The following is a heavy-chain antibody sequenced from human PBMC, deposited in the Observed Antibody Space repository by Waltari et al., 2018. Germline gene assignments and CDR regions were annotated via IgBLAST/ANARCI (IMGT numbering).Heavy chain of an antibody. CDR3: ARSCSSTSCYSLDY. CDR1: GGSFSGYY. J-gene: IGHJ4*02. V-gene: IGHV4-34*01. D-gene: IGHD2-2*01. CDR2: INHSGST. Sequence: QVQLQQWGAGLLKPSETLSLTCAVYGGSFSGYYWSWIRQPPGKGLEWIGEINHSGSTNYNPSLKSRVTISVDTSKNQFSLKLSSVTAADTAVYYCARSCSSTSCYSLDYWGQGTLVT.